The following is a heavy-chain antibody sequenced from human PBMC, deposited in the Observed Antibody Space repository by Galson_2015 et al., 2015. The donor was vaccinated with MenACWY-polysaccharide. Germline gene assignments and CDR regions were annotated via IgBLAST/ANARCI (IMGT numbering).Heavy chain of an antibody. CDR1: GFTFSNYD. CDR3: ARSRAPHYSRRGFGY. V-gene: IGHV3-23*01. J-gene: IGHJ4*02. D-gene: IGHD2-21*01. CDR2: ISASGATT. Sequence: SLRLSCAASGFTFSNYDMSWVRQAPGKGLQWVSTISASGATTYYADSVKGRFTISRDNSKNTLYLQINRLRAEDTAVYYCARSRAPHYSRRGFGYWGQGTLVTVSS.